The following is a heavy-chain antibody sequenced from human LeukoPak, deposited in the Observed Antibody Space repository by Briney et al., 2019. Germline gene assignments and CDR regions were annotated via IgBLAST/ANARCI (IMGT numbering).Heavy chain of an antibody. Sequence: ASVKVSCKVSGYTLTELSMHWVRQAPGKGLEWMGGFDPEDGETIYAQKFQGRVTMTEDTSTDTAYMELSSLRSEDTAVYYCATGGSIGPYMDVWGKGTTVTVSS. J-gene: IGHJ6*03. CDR1: GYTLTELS. V-gene: IGHV1-24*01. CDR2: FDPEDGET. CDR3: ATGGSIGPYMDV.